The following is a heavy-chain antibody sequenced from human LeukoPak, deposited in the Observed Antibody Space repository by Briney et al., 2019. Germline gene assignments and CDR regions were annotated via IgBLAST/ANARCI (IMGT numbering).Heavy chain of an antibody. CDR3: ARGRRYSSSWGFDP. CDR2: INHSGST. CDR1: GGSFSGYY. J-gene: IGHJ5*02. Sequence: SETLSLTCAVCGGSFSGYYWSWIRQPPGKGLEWIGEINHSGSTNYNPSLKSRVTISVDTSKNQFSLKLSSVTAADTAVYYCARGRRYSSSWGFDPWGQGTLVTVSS. V-gene: IGHV4-34*01. D-gene: IGHD6-13*01.